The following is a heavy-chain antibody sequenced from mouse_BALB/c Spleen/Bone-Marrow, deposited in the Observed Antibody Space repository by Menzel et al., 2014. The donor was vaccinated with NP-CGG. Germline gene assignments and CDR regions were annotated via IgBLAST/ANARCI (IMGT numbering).Heavy chain of an antibody. D-gene: IGHD1-1*01. CDR2: INPDSRTI. J-gene: IGHJ2*01. CDR3: ARPDYYGYLNY. CDR1: GFDFSRYW. V-gene: IGHV4-1*02. Sequence: DVKLQESGGGLVQPGGSLKLSCAASGFDFSRYWMSWVRQAPGKGLEWIGEINPDSRTINYSPSLKDKFIISRDNAKNTRCLRLNKVRSEDTALYYCARPDYYGYLNYWGQGTTLTGSS.